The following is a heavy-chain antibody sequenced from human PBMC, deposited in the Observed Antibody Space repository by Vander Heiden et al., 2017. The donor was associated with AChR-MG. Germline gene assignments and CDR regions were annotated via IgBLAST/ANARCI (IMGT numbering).Heavy chain of an antibody. J-gene: IGHJ6*02. CDR3: ARVKATIFGGRMGFLGMDV. CDR2: IIPIFGTA. D-gene: IGHD3-3*01. Sequence: QVQLVLSGAVAQQPGSSVKVSCKASGGGFGRYAIGWVRQAPGQGLEWMGGIIPIFGTANYAQKFQGRVTITADESTSTAYMELSSLRSEDTAVYYGARVKATIFGGRMGFLGMDVWGQGTTVTVSS. CDR1: GGGFGRYA. V-gene: IGHV1-69*01.